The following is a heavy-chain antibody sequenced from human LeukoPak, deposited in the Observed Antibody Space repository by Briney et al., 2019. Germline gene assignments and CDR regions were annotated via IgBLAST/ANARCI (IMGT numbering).Heavy chain of an antibody. V-gene: IGHV4-39*01. Sequence: SETLSLTCIVSGGSISSSSYYWGWIRQPPGKGLEWIGSIYYSGSTYYNPSLKSRVTISVDTSKNQFSLKLSSVTAADTAVYYCARVTYYYDSSGHYFDYWGQGTLVTVSS. J-gene: IGHJ4*02. CDR3: ARVTYYYDSSGHYFDY. CDR2: IYYSGST. D-gene: IGHD3-22*01. CDR1: GGSISSSSYY.